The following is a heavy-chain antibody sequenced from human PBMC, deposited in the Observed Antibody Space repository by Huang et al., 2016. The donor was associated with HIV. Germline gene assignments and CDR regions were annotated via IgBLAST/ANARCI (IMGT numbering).Heavy chain of an antibody. CDR3: AREGITPSGTEVSGFDF. Sequence: QVQLVQSGAEVKKPGASVTISCKASGFSILIYYIHWVRQATGQGREWMGIVNPSGGGADYAQKFKGRVTMTRDTSTRTLYMELSSLRSEDTAVYYCAREGITPSGTEVSGFDFWGQGTPVSVSS. V-gene: IGHV1-46*03. CDR2: VNPSGGGA. J-gene: IGHJ5*01. D-gene: IGHD6-13*01. CDR1: GFSILIYY.